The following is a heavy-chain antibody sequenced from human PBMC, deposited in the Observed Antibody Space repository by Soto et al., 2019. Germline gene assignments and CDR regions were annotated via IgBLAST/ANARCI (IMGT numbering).Heavy chain of an antibody. CDR1: VGSFCAYY. V-gene: IGHV4-34*01. CDR2: INHSGST. J-gene: IGHJ3*02. CDR3: AREATTEPGAFDI. Sequence: WQTLPLTCALYVGSFCAYYWSRLRHPPGKGLEWIGEINHSGSTNYNPSLKSRVTISVDTSKNQFSLKLSSVTAADTAVYYCAREATTEPGAFDIWGQGTMVTVS. D-gene: IGHD4-17*01.